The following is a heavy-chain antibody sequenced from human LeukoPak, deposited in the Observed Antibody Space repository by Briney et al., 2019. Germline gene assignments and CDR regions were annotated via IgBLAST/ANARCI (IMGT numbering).Heavy chain of an antibody. CDR1: GGSISSSSYY. Sequence: SETLSLTCTVSGGSISSSSYYWGWIRQPPGKGLEWIGSIYYSGSTYYNPSLKSRVTISVDTSKNQFSLKLSSVTAADTAVYYCARKYSSGWYGYWGQGTLVTVSS. CDR3: ARKYSSGWYGY. V-gene: IGHV4-39*07. J-gene: IGHJ4*02. D-gene: IGHD6-19*01. CDR2: IYYSGST.